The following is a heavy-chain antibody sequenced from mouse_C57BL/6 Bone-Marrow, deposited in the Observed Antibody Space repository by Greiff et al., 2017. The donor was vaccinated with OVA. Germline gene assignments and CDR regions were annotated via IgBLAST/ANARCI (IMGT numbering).Heavy chain of an antibody. V-gene: IGHV5-16*01. CDR2: INYDGSST. D-gene: IGHD2-10*02. Sequence: EVHLVESEGGLVQPGSSMKLSCTASGFTFSDYYMAWVRQVPEKGLEWVANINYDGSSTYYLDSLKSRFIISRDNAKNILYLQMSSLKSEDTATYYCARDRPSNYFDYWGQGTTLTVSS. J-gene: IGHJ2*01. CDR3: ARDRPSNYFDY. CDR1: GFTFSDYY.